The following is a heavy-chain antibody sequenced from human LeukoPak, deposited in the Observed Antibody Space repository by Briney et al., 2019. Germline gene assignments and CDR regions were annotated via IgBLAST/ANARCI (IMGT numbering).Heavy chain of an antibody. CDR1: GFTFSSYA. Sequence: GGSLRLSCAASGFTFSSYAMSWVRQAPGKGLEWVSGIVGSGGTTYYADSVKGRFTISRDNSKNTLYLQMNSLRAEDTAVYYCARDYSRRGYFGYWGQGTLVTVSS. D-gene: IGHD6-13*01. CDR2: IVGSGGTT. V-gene: IGHV3-23*01. CDR3: ARDYSRRGYFGY. J-gene: IGHJ4*02.